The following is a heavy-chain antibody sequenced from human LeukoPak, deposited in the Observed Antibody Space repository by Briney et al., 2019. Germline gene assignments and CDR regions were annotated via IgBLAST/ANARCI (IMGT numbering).Heavy chain of an antibody. V-gene: IGHV4-30-4*01. CDR1: GGSISSGDYY. Sequence: PSQTLSLTCTVSGGSISSGDYYWSWIRQPPGQGLEWIGYIYYRGSTYYNPSLKSRVIISVDTSKNKFSLKLSTMTAADTAVYYCARDRTYYFDYWGQGTQVTVYS. J-gene: IGHJ4*02. CDR2: IYYRGST. CDR3: ARDRTYYFDY.